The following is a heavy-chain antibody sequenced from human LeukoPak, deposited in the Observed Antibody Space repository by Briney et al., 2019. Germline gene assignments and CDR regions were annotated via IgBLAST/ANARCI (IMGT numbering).Heavy chain of an antibody. D-gene: IGHD3-22*01. Sequence: PGGSLRLSCAASGFTFSSYLMSWVRQAPGKGLEWVANIKQDGSEKYYVDSVKGRFTISRDNAKNSLYLQMNSLRAEDTAVYYCARVGGYYHHDAFDIWGQGTMVTVSS. J-gene: IGHJ3*02. CDR2: IKQDGSEK. CDR3: ARVGGYYHHDAFDI. CDR1: GFTFSSYL. V-gene: IGHV3-7*01.